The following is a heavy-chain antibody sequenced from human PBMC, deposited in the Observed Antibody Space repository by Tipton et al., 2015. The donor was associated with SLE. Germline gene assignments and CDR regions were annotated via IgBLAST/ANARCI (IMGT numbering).Heavy chain of an antibody. CDR3: ASTPLGAYYFDY. J-gene: IGHJ4*02. Sequence: QSGAEVKKPGSSVKASCKASGGTFSSYAISWVRQAPGRGLEWMGGIIPIFGTANYAQKFQGRVTITADESTSTAYMELSSLRSEDTAVYYCASTPLGAYYFDYWGQGTLVTVSS. CDR2: IIPIFGTA. D-gene: IGHD7-27*01. CDR1: GGTFSSYA. V-gene: IGHV1-69*01.